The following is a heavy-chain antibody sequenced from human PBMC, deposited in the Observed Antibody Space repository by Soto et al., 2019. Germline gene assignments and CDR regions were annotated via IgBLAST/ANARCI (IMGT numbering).Heavy chain of an antibody. CDR3: ARDRVVWWGSSWYIDY. Sequence: GASVKVSCKASGYTFTSYAMHWVRQAPGQRLEWMGWINAGNGNTKYSQKFQGRVTITRDTSASTAYMELSSLRSEDTAVYYCARDRVVWWGSSWYIDYWGQGTLVTVSS. D-gene: IGHD6-13*01. CDR2: INAGNGNT. CDR1: GYTFTSYA. J-gene: IGHJ4*02. V-gene: IGHV1-3*01.